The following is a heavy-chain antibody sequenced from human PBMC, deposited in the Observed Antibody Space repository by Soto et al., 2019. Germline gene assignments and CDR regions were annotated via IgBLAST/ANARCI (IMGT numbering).Heavy chain of an antibody. J-gene: IGHJ6*02. CDR3: AREGVGTTVTNYYYYGMDV. Sequence: TSETLSPTCTFSGGSISSGDFYWSWVPQPPRKGLEWIGYIYYSGSTYYNPSLKSRVTISVDTSKNQFSLKLSSVTAADTAVYYCAREGVGTTVTNYYYYGMDVWGQGTTVTVSS. V-gene: IGHV4-30-4*01. D-gene: IGHD4-17*01. CDR1: GGSISSGDFY. CDR2: IYYSGST.